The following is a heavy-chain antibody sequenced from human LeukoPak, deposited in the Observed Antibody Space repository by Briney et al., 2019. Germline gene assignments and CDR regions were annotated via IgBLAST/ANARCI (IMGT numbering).Heavy chain of an antibody. D-gene: IGHD2-21*01. CDR2: FDPEDGET. J-gene: IGHJ4*02. CDR3: ATEPPYCGGDCYSGFGY. CDR1: GYTLTELS. V-gene: IGHV1-24*01. Sequence: ASVKVSCKVSGYTLTELSMHWVRQAPGKGLEWMGGFDPEDGETIYAQKFQGRVTMTEDTSTDTAYMELSSLRSEDTAVYYCATEPPYCGGDCYSGFGYWGQGTLVTVSS.